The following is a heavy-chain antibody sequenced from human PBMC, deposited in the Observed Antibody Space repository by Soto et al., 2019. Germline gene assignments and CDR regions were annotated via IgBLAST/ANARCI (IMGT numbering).Heavy chain of an antibody. CDR1: GGSISSYY. CDR3: ARHEGQGVATIDY. D-gene: IGHD5-12*01. J-gene: IGHJ4*02. CDR2: IYYSGST. Sequence: SETLSLTCTVSGGSISSYYWSWIRQPPGKGLEWIGYIYYSGSTNYNPSLKSRVTISVDTSKNQFSLKLSSVTAADTAVYYCARHEGQGVATIDYWGQGTLVTVSS. V-gene: IGHV4-59*08.